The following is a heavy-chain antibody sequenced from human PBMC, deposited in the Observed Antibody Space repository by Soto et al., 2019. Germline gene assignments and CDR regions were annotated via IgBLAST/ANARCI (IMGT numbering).Heavy chain of an antibody. Sequence: GGSLRLSCAASGFTFSSYAMSWIRQAPGKGLEWVSAISGSGGSTYYADSVKGRFTISRDNSKNTLYLQMNSLRAEDTAVYYCAKDDHSRYGDYTFDYWGQGTLVTVSS. V-gene: IGHV3-23*01. CDR2: ISGSGGST. CDR3: AKDDHSRYGDYTFDY. D-gene: IGHD4-17*01. J-gene: IGHJ4*02. CDR1: GFTFSSYA.